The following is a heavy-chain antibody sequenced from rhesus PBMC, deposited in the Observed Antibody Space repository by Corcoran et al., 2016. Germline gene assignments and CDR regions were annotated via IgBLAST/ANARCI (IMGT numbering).Heavy chain of an antibody. CDR1: GFTFSSYD. CDR3: TRASGGWSVDFDY. CDR2: FSYTGKTI. Sequence: EVQLVESGGGLVQPGGSLRLSCAASGFTFSSYDMSWVRQAPGKGLECVSYFSYTGKTIYYAESGKGRFTISRDNAKNSLSLQRSSLRAEDTAVYYCTRASGGWSVDFDYWGQGVLVTVSS. D-gene: IGHD6-37*01. J-gene: IGHJ4*01. V-gene: IGHV3-136*01.